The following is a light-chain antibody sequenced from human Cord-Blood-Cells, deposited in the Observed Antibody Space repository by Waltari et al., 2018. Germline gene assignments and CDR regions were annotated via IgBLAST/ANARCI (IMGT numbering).Light chain of an antibody. CDR1: SSDVGSYNL. CDR2: EGS. V-gene: IGLV2-23*01. Sequence: QSALTQPASVSGSPGQSITISCTGPSSDVGSYNLVSWYQQHPGKAPKPMIYEGSKRPAGVSKRFSGSKSGNTASLTISWLQAEDEADYYCCSYAGSSTLVFGGGTKLTVL. J-gene: IGLJ3*02. CDR3: CSYAGSSTLV.